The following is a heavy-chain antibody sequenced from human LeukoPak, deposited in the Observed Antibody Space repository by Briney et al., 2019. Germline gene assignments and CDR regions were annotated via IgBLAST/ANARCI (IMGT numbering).Heavy chain of an antibody. Sequence: ASVKVSCKASGYTFTSYGISWVRQAPGQGLEWMGWISAYNGNTNYAQKFQGRVTMTRDTSISTAYMELSRLRSDDTAVYYCARGRYCSSSSCYSAYFDYWGQGTLVTVSS. CDR2: ISAYNGNT. CDR3: ARGRYCSSSSCYSAYFDY. D-gene: IGHD2-2*01. V-gene: IGHV1-18*01. J-gene: IGHJ4*02. CDR1: GYTFTSYG.